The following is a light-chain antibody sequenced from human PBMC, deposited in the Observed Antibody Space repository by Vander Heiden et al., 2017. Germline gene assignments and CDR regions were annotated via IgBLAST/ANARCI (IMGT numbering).Light chain of an antibody. CDR3: AAWDDSLNGVV. CDR2: SNN. CDR1: SSNIGSNT. Sequence: QSVLTQPPSASGTPAQRVTISCPGSSSNIGSNTVNWYQQRPGTAPKLLIYSNNQRPSGVPDRCSGSKSGTSASLAISGLQSEDEADYYCAAWDDSLNGVVFGGGTKLTVL. J-gene: IGLJ2*01. V-gene: IGLV1-44*01.